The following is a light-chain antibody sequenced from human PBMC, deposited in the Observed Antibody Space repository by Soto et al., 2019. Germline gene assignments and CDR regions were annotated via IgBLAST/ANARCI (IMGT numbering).Light chain of an antibody. CDR3: QHYGSSLWT. CDR1: QSVSSSY. J-gene: IGKJ1*01. V-gene: IGKV3-20*01. Sequence: EIVLTQSPGTLSLSPGERATLSCRASQSVSSSYLAWYQQKPGQAPRLLIHGASSRATGLPDRFSGSGSGTNFTLTISRLEPEDFAVYYCQHYGSSLWTFGQGTKVEIK. CDR2: GAS.